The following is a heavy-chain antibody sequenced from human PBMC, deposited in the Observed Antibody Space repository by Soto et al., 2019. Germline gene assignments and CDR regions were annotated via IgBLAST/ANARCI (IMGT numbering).Heavy chain of an antibody. D-gene: IGHD5-12*01. CDR3: ARVARDYYYYGMDV. V-gene: IGHV1-2*02. Sequence: ASVKVSFKASGYTFTGYYMHWVRQAPGQGLEWMGWINPNSGGTNYAQKFQGRVTMTRDTSISTAYMELSRLRSDDTAVYYCARVARDYYYYGMDVWGQGTTVTVSS. CDR1: GYTFTGYY. J-gene: IGHJ6*02. CDR2: INPNSGGT.